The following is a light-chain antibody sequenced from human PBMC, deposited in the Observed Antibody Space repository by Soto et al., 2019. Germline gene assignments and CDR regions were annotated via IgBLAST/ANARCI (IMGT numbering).Light chain of an antibody. CDR3: QQYGRSPIT. Sequence: EIVLTKSPGTLSLSPGERGNLSCRASESVYSNYLAWYQKKAGQAPRLLIHGASIRATGIPDRFSGSGSGTDFTLTISSLEPEDFTVYYCQQYGRSPITFGQGTRLEIK. CDR1: ESVYSNY. V-gene: IGKV3-20*01. CDR2: GAS. J-gene: IGKJ5*01.